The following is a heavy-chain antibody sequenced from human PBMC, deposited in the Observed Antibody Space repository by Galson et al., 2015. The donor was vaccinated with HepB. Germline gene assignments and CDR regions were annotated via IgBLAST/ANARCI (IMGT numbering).Heavy chain of an antibody. Sequence: SLRLSCAASGFTFSSYGMHWVRQAPGKGLEWVAVIWHDGSNKYYADSVKGRLTISRDNSKNTLYLQMNSLRAEDTAVYYCAREKLVAAGGMDVWGQGTTVTVSS. CDR1: GFTFSSYG. CDR2: IWHDGSNK. CDR3: AREKLVAAGGMDV. V-gene: IGHV3-33*01. J-gene: IGHJ6*02. D-gene: IGHD6-13*01.